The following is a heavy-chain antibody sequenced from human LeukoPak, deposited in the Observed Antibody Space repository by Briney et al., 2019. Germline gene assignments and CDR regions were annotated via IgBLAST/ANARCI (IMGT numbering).Heavy chain of an antibody. CDR1: GGXISSSSYY. CDR3: ARKFYDTSGFYPYYFDY. V-gene: IGHV4-39*01. Sequence: PSETLSLTCTVSGGXISSSSYYWGWIRQPPWKGLEWFGSIYYSGSTYCNLSLTSRLTISVDTSKNQFFLKLSSVTAADTAVYYCARKFYDTSGFYPYYFDYWGQGTLVTVSS. D-gene: IGHD3-22*01. J-gene: IGHJ4*02. CDR2: IYYSGST.